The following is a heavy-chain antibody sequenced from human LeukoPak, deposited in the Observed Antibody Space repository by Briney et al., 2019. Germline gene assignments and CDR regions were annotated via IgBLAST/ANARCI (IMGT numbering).Heavy chain of an antibody. V-gene: IGHV4-4*07. CDR2: IYTSGST. Sequence: SETLSLTCTVSGGSISSYYWSWIRQPAGKGLEWIGRIYTSGSTNYNPSLKSRVTMSVDTSKNQFSLKLSSVTAADTAVYYCARDRHYGSGSYFRDWFDTWGQGTLVTVSS. CDR3: ARDRHYGSGSYFRDWFDT. D-gene: IGHD3-10*01. J-gene: IGHJ5*02. CDR1: GGSISSYY.